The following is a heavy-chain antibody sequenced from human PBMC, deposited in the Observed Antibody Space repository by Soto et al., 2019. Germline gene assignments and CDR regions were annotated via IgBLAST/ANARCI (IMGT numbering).Heavy chain of an antibody. CDR1: GGTFSSYA. Sequence: QVQLVQSGAEVKKPGSSVKVSCKASGGTFSSYAISWVRQAPGQGLEWMGGIIPIFGTANYAQKFQGRVTITADESTSTAYMELSSLRSEDTAVYYCARAVMVPAAMEYYYYGMDVWGQGPTVTVSS. CDR2: IIPIFGTA. J-gene: IGHJ6*02. D-gene: IGHD2-2*01. V-gene: IGHV1-69*01. CDR3: ARAVMVPAAMEYYYYGMDV.